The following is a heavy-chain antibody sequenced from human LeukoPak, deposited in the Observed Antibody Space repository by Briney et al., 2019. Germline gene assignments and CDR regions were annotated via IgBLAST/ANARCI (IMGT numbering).Heavy chain of an antibody. CDR1: GGSISGYY. V-gene: IGHV4-4*07. CDR3: ARGHEYFDILTGYKNYFDY. J-gene: IGHJ4*02. D-gene: IGHD3-9*01. Sequence: SETLSLTCTVSGGSISGYYWSWIRQPAGKGLEWIGHIYTSGSTNYNPSLKSRVTVSVDTSKSQFSLKLTSVTAADTAVYYCARGHEYFDILTGYKNYFDYWGQGTLVVVSS. CDR2: IYTSGST.